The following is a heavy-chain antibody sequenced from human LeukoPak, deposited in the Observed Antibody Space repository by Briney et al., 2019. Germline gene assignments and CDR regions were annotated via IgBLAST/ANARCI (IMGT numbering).Heavy chain of an antibody. Sequence: PGGSLRLSCAAFGFPLSSYAMSWVRQAPGKGLEWVSATSSSDAGTYHADSVRGRFTISRDNSKNTLYLQMNSLRVEDAAVYYCARAPVTSCRGAYRYPFDYWGQGTLVTVSS. CDR1: GFPLSSYA. CDR2: TSSSDAGT. V-gene: IGHV3-23*01. CDR3: ARAPVTSCRGAYRYPFDY. J-gene: IGHJ4*02. D-gene: IGHD2-15*01.